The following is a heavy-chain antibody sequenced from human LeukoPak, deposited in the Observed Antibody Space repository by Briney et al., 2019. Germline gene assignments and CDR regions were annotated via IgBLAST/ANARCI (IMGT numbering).Heavy chain of an antibody. CDR1: GFIFSSFA. CDR3: AEDASYFDSSGYRGLDC. V-gene: IGHV3-23*01. D-gene: IGHD3-22*01. CDR2: ISGSGSSP. Sequence: GGSLRLSCAASGFIFSSFAMSWVRQVPGKGLEWVSAISGSGSSPYYTDSVKGRFTISRDNSKNTLYLQMNSLRADDTAVYYCAEDASYFDSSGYRGLDCWGQGTLVTVSS. J-gene: IGHJ4*02.